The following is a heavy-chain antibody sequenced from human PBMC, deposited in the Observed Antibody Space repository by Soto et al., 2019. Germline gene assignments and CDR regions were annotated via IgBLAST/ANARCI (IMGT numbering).Heavy chain of an antibody. V-gene: IGHV3-33*01. CDR3: AREILTDYYDSSGLDY. J-gene: IGHJ4*02. CDR1: GFTFSSYG. CDR2: IWYDGSNK. Sequence: SLRLSCAASGFTFSSYGMHWVRQAPGKGLEWVAVIWYDGSNKYYADSVKGRFTISRDNSKNTLYLQMNSLRAEDTAVYYCAREILTDYYDSSGLDYWGQGTLVTVSS. D-gene: IGHD3-22*01.